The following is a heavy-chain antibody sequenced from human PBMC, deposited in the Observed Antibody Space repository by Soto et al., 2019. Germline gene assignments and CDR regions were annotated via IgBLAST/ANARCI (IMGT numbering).Heavy chain of an antibody. CDR3: ARRGDCGGDCYPNYFDY. J-gene: IGHJ4*02. CDR1: GYSFTSYW. Sequence: GESLTISCKGSGYSFTSYWIGWVRQMPGKGLEWMGIIYPGDSDTSYSPSFQGQVTISADKSISTAYLQWSSLKASDTAMYDCARRGDCGGDCYPNYFDYWGQGTLVTVSS. V-gene: IGHV5-51*01. D-gene: IGHD2-21*02. CDR2: IYPGDSDT.